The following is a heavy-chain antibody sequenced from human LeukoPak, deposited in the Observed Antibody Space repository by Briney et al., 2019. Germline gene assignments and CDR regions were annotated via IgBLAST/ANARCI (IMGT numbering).Heavy chain of an antibody. J-gene: IGHJ4*02. CDR2: ISGSSGHT. V-gene: IGHV3-23*01. CDR3: TRDLTGTTWSENDY. D-gene: IGHD6-13*01. Sequence: ETLSLTCTVSGGSISSYYWSWIRQPAGKGLEWVSAISGSSGHTYYADSVKGRFTISRDTSKNTLYLQMNNLRADDTAMYYCTRDLTGTTWSENDYWGQGTLVTISS. CDR1: GGSISSYY.